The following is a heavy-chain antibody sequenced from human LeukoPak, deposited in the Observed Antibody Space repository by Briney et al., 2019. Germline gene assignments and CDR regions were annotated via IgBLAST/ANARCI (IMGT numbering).Heavy chain of an antibody. V-gene: IGHV3-23*01. CDR3: AKSSGWPNWFDP. CDR1: GFTFSSYA. D-gene: IGHD6-19*01. J-gene: IGHJ5*02. Sequence: PGGSLRLSCAASGFTFSSYAMSWVRQAPGKGLEWVSAISGGGGSTYYADSVKGRFTISRDNSKNTLYLQMNSLRAEDTAVYYCAKSSGWPNWFDPWGQGTLVTVSS. CDR2: ISGGGGST.